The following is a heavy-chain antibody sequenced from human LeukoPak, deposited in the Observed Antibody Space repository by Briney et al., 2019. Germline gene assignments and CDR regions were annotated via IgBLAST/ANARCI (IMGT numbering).Heavy chain of an antibody. Sequence: ASVKVSCKASGGTFSSYAISWVQQAPGQGLEWMGRIIPILGIANYAQKFQGRVTITADKSTSTAYMELSSLRSEDTAVYYCARVGAVAGLYYFDYWGQGTLVTVSS. D-gene: IGHD6-19*01. V-gene: IGHV1-69*04. CDR2: IIPILGIA. CDR1: GGTFSSYA. J-gene: IGHJ4*02. CDR3: ARVGAVAGLYYFDY.